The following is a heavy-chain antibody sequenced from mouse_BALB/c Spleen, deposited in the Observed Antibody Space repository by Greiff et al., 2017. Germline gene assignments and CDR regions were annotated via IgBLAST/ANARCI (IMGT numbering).Heavy chain of an antibody. Sequence: VQLKESGPGLVKPSQSLSLTCTVTGYSITSDYAWNWIRQFPGNKLEWMGYISYSGSTSYNPSLKSRISITRDTSKNQFFLQLNSVTTEDTATYYCARRGVITTVVATDAMDYWGQGTSVTVSS. J-gene: IGHJ4*01. CDR1: GYSITSDYA. CDR3: ARRGVITTVVATDAMDY. V-gene: IGHV3-2*02. D-gene: IGHD1-1*01. CDR2: ISYSGST.